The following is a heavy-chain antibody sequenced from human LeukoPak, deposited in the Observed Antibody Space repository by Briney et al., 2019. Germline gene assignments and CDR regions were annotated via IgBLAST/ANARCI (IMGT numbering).Heavy chain of an antibody. Sequence: GRSLRLSCAASGFTFSSYGMHWVRQAPGKGLEWVAVISYDGSNKYYADSVKGRFTISRDNSKNTLYLQMNSLRAEDTAVYYCAKELRREIIVVVAATYDYWGQGTLVTVSS. CDR2: ISYDGSNK. CDR1: GFTFSSYG. J-gene: IGHJ4*02. V-gene: IGHV3-30*18. CDR3: AKELRREIIVVVAATYDY. D-gene: IGHD2-15*01.